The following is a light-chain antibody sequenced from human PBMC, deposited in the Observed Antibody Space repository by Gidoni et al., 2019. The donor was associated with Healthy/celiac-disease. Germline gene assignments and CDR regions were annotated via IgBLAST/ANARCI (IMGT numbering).Light chain of an antibody. CDR1: QDISNY. CDR3: QQYDNLLALT. CDR2: DAS. J-gene: IGKJ4*01. V-gene: IGKV1-33*01. Sequence: IQMTQSPSALSSSVGDRVTITFQASQDISNYLNWYQQKPGKAPKRLIYDASNLETGVPSRFSGSGSGTDFTFTISSLQPEDIATYYCQQYDNLLALTFGGGTKVEIK.